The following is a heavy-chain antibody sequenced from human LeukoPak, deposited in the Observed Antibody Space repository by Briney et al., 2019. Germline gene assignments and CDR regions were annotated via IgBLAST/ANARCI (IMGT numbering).Heavy chain of an antibody. CDR2: VYYSGTT. Sequence: MSSQTLSLTCAVSGASISSSGYSWWWVRQPPGKGLEWIGYVYYSGTTYYNPSLNSRLTISADTSKNQFFLKLSSVTAADTAIYYCARGGYYGSGNDFRFDPWGQGTLVTVSS. D-gene: IGHD3-10*01. CDR1: GASISSSGYS. CDR3: ARGGYYGSGNDFRFDP. J-gene: IGHJ5*02. V-gene: IGHV4-30-4*07.